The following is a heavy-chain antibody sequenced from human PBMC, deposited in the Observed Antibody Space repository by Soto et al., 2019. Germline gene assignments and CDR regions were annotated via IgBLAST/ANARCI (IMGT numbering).Heavy chain of an antibody. CDR2: INHSGST. V-gene: IGHV4-34*01. Sequence: ETPSLTCAVYGGSFSDNYWSWIRQPPGKGLEWIGEINHSGSTNYNPSLKSRVTISVDTSKSQFSLKLSSVTAADTAVYYCAREGVGDFWSGYYRYYYMGVWGKGTTVTVSS. CDR1: GGSFSDNY. CDR3: AREGVGDFWSGYYRYYYMGV. D-gene: IGHD3-3*01. J-gene: IGHJ6*03.